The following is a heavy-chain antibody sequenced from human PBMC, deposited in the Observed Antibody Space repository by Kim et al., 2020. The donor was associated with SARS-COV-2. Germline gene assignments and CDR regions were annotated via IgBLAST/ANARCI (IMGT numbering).Heavy chain of an antibody. Sequence: GGSLRLSCAASGFTFSSYGMHWVRQAPGKGLEWVAVISYDGSNKYYADSVKGRFTISRDNSKNTLYLQMNSLRAEDTAVYYCARDSQPSYLYSTRFDPWGQGTLVTVSS. D-gene: IGHD2-21*01. CDR3: ARDSQPSYLYSTRFDP. CDR2: ISYDGSNK. CDR1: GFTFSSYG. V-gene: IGHV3-33*05. J-gene: IGHJ5*02.